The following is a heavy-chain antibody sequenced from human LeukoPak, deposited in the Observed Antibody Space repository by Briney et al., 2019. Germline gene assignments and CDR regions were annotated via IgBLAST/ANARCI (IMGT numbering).Heavy chain of an antibody. J-gene: IGHJ4*02. CDR3: ARQASYGYLIDY. CDR2: IYPYDSDT. V-gene: IGHV5-51*01. CDR1: GYSFTGYW. Sequence: GESLKISCKGSGYSFTGYWIGWVRQMPGKGLEWMGIIYPYDSDTRYSPSFQGQVTISADKSISTAYLQWSSLRASDTAMYYCARQASYGYLIDYWAREPWSPSPQ. D-gene: IGHD5-18*01.